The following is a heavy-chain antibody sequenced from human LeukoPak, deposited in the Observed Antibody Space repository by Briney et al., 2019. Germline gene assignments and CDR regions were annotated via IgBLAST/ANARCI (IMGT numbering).Heavy chain of an antibody. CDR2: INPNSGGT. CDR1: GYTFTGYY. Sequence: GASVKVSCKASGYTFTGYYMHWVRQAPGQGLEWMGWINPNSGGTNYAQKLQGRVTMTRDTSISTAYMELSRLRSDDTAVYYCARERQQLPLSWYYFDYWGQGTLVTVSS. J-gene: IGHJ4*02. D-gene: IGHD6-13*01. V-gene: IGHV1-2*02. CDR3: ARERQQLPLSWYYFDY.